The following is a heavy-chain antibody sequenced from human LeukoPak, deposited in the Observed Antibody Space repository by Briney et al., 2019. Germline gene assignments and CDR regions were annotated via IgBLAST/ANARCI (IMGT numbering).Heavy chain of an antibody. Sequence: PSETLSLTRTVSGGSISSYYWSWIRQPPGKGLEWIGYIYYSGRTYYNPSLKSRVTISVDTSKNQFSLKLSSVTAADTAVYHCARVRDGDYGYIGFDPWGQGTLVTVSS. CDR3: ARVRDGDYGYIGFDP. J-gene: IGHJ5*02. D-gene: IGHD4-17*01. CDR2: IYYSGRT. V-gene: IGHV4-59*12. CDR1: GGSISSYY.